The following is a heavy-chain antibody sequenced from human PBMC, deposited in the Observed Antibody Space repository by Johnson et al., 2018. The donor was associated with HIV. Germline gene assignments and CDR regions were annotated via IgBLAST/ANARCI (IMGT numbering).Heavy chain of an antibody. V-gene: IGHV3-13*01. D-gene: IGHD3-16*02. Sequence: VQLVESGGGVVQPGRSLRLSCAASGFTFSSYDMHWVRQATGKGLEWVSAIGTAGDTYYPGSVKGRFTISRENAKNSLYLQMNSLRGEDTAVYFCARPPAYLYKATFSIWGQGTMVTVSS. CDR1: GFTFSSYD. CDR3: ARPPAYLYKATFSI. CDR2: IGTAGDT. J-gene: IGHJ3*02.